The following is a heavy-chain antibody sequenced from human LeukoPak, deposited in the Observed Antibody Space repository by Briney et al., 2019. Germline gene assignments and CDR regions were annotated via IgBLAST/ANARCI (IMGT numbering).Heavy chain of an antibody. D-gene: IGHD6-13*01. V-gene: IGHV1-8*01. CDR3: ARVCRTTAAGTPCFGY. CDR1: GYTFTSYD. CDR2: MNPSSGNT. Sequence: GASVKVSCKASGYTFTSYDINWVRQATGQGLEWMGWMNPSSGNTGYAQKFQGRVTMTRNTSISTAYMELSSLRSEDTAVYYCARVCRTTAAGTPCFGYWGQGTLVTVSS. J-gene: IGHJ4*02.